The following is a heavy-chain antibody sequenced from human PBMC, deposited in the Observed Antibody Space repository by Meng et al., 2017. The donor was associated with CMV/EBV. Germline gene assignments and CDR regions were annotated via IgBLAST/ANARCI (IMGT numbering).Heavy chain of an antibody. CDR1: GYTFTGYY. CDR3: ASSGDDFWSGYYQDY. D-gene: IGHD3-3*01. J-gene: IGHJ4*02. CDR2: INPNSGGT. Sequence: GSVKVSCKASGYTFTGYYMHWVRQAPGQGLEWMGWINPNSGGTNYAQKFQGRVTMTRDTSISTAYMELSRLRSDDTAVYYCASSGDDFWSGYYQDYWGQGTLVTVSS. V-gene: IGHV1-2*02.